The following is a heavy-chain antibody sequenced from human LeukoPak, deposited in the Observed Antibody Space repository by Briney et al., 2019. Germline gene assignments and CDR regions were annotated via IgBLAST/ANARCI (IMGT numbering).Heavy chain of an antibody. CDR2: IYTSGST. CDR1: GGSISSYS. Sequence: SETLSLTCTVSGGSISSYSWSWIRQPAGKGLEWIGRIYTSGSTNYNPSLKSRVTVSLDTSKNHFSLRLSSVTAADTAVYYRARWNPNWLDPWGQGTPVTVSS. J-gene: IGHJ5*02. D-gene: IGHD1-1*01. V-gene: IGHV4-4*07. CDR3: ARWNPNWLDP.